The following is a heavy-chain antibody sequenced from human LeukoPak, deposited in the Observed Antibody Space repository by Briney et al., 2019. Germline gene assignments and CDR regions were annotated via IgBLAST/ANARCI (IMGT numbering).Heavy chain of an antibody. CDR3: ARAYYNVLSGYNFDY. Sequence: SETLSLTCTVSGGSISSNYWNWIRQPPGKGLEWIGYTYYNGNTNYNPSLKSRVTISVDASKGQFSLKLSSVTAADTAVYYCARAYYNVLSGYNFDYWGQGTLVTVSS. D-gene: IGHD3-3*01. CDR2: TYYNGNT. V-gene: IGHV4-59*01. CDR1: GGSISSNY. J-gene: IGHJ4*02.